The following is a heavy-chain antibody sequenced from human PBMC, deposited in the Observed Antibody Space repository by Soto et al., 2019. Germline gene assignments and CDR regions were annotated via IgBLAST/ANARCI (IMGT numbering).Heavy chain of an antibody. CDR1: GGSISSYY. CDR3: ARSAGITGTKYFQH. J-gene: IGHJ1*01. V-gene: IGHV4-59*01. Sequence: QVQLQESGPGLVKPSETLSLTCTVSGGSISSYYWSWIRQPPGKGLEWIGYIYYSGSTNYNPSLTSRVTISVDTSKNQFSLKLSSVTAADTAVYYCARSAGITGTKYFQHWGQGTLVTVSS. D-gene: IGHD1-7*01. CDR2: IYYSGST.